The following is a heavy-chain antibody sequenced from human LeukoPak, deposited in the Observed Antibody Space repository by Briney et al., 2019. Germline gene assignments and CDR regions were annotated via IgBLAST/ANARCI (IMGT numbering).Heavy chain of an antibody. D-gene: IGHD3-10*01. J-gene: IGHJ3*02. CDR2: IRYDGSSK. V-gene: IGHV3-30*02. CDR3: ATSYYYAFDI. CDR1: GFTFSSYG. Sequence: GGSLRLSCAASGFTFSSYGMHWVRQAPGKGLEWVAFIRYDGSSKYYADSVKGRFTISRDNSKNTLYLQMNSLRAEDTAVYYCATSYYYAFDIWGQGTMVTVSS.